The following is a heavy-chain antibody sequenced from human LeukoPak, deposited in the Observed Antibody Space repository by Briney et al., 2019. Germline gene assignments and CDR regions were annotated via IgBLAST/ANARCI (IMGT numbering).Heavy chain of an antibody. CDR1: GFTFSAAA. Sequence: GGSLRLSCAASGFTFSAAAMSWVRRAPGKGLEWISGIGNTGDFTYYVDSVRGRFTISRDNSKNTLSLQTSSLTAEDTAVYYCAKDRSPVCDATRCLGDSFNTWGQGTMVTVSS. J-gene: IGHJ3*02. CDR2: IGNTGDFT. V-gene: IGHV3-23*01. D-gene: IGHD3-16*01. CDR3: AKDRSPVCDATRCLGDSFNT.